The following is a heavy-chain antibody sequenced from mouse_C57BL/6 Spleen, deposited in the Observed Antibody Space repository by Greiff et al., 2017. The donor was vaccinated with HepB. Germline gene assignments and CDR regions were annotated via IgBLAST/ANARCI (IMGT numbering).Heavy chain of an antibody. Sequence: VQLQQPGAELVRPGSSVKLSCKASGYTFTSYWMHWVKQRPIQGLEWIGNIDPSDSETHYNQNFKDKATLTVDKSSSTSYMQLSSLTSEDSAVYYCARGTTVVQGAMDYWGQGTSVTVSS. D-gene: IGHD1-1*01. CDR1: GYTFTSYW. CDR2: IDPSDSET. J-gene: IGHJ4*01. V-gene: IGHV1-52*01. CDR3: ARGTTVVQGAMDY.